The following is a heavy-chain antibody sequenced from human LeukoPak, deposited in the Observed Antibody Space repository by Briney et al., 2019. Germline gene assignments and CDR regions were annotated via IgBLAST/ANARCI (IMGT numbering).Heavy chain of an antibody. CDR1: GFTFSSCS. J-gene: IGHJ4*02. D-gene: IGHD2-15*01. Sequence: GGSLRLSCAASGFTFSSCSMNWVREAPGKGLEWVTSIRSSSSYIYYADSVKGRFTISRDNAKNSLYLQMNSLRAEDTAVYYCARLAGSVVAATGDFDYWGQGTLVTVSS. CDR3: ARLAGSVVAATGDFDY. V-gene: IGHV3-21*01. CDR2: IRSSSSYI.